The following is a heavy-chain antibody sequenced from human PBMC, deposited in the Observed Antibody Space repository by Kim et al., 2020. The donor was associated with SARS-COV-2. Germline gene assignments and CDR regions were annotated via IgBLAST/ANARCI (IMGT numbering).Heavy chain of an antibody. Sequence: GGSLRLSCAASGFTFSDYYMSWIRQAPGKGLEWVSYISSSGSTIYYADSVKGRFTISRDNAKNSLYLQMNSLRAEDTAVYYCARGGGDIVATITLPYYYYYYGMDVWGQGTTVTVSS. J-gene: IGHJ6*02. CDR3: ARGGGDIVATITLPYYYYYYGMDV. D-gene: IGHD5-12*01. V-gene: IGHV3-11*01. CDR1: GFTFSDYY. CDR2: ISSSGSTI.